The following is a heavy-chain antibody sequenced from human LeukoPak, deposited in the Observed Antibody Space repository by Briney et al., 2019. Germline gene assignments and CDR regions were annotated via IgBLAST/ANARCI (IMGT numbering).Heavy chain of an antibody. V-gene: IGHV3-7*01. J-gene: IGHJ4*02. D-gene: IGHD3-3*01. Sequence: PGGSLRLSCAASGFTFSNNWMSWVHQAPGKGLEWVANIKEDASERYYGDSVMGRFTISRDNTKNSLYLQMNNLRAEDTAVYYCTRDKTELFGVVIGDYWGQGTLVTVSS. CDR1: GFTFSNNW. CDR3: TRDKTELFGVVIGDY. CDR2: IKEDASER.